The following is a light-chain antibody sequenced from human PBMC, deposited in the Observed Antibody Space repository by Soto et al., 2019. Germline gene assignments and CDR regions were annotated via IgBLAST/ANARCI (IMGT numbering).Light chain of an antibody. CDR2: EVS. CDR3: CSYAGSSTHVV. Sequence: QSALTQPASVSGSPGQSITISCTGTSSDVGSYNLVSWYQQHPGKAPKLMIYEVSKRPSGGSNRFSGSKSGNTASLTISGLQAEDAADYYCCSYAGSSTHVVFGGGTKLTVL. J-gene: IGLJ2*01. CDR1: SSDVGSYNL. V-gene: IGLV2-23*02.